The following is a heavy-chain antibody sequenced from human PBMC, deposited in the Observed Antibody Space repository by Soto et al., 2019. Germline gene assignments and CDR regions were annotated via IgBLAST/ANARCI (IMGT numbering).Heavy chain of an antibody. CDR1: GGTFSAYA. J-gene: IGHJ4*02. Sequence: SVKVSCKASGGTFSAYAIDWVRQAPGQGLEWMGGIIPLFGTAKYAQNFQGRITITADESTNRAYMELRSLRSQDTAVYYCARGVHYDSSGYYYFYWGQGTLVTVSS. CDR2: IIPLFGTA. CDR3: ARGVHYDSSGYYYFY. D-gene: IGHD3-22*01. V-gene: IGHV1-69*13.